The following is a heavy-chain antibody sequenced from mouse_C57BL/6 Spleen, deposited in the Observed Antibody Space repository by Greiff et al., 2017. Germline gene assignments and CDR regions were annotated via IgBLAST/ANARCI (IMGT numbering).Heavy chain of an antibody. D-gene: IGHD1-1*01. J-gene: IGHJ1*03. CDR2: ISPYNGDT. Sequence: VQLKESGPELVKPGDSVKISCKASGYSFTGYFMTWVMQSHGKSLEWIGRISPYNGDTFYNQKFKGKATLTVDKSSSTAHMELRSLTSEDSAVYYCARGTTGYFDVWGTGTTVTVSS. CDR1: GYSFTGYF. V-gene: IGHV1-20*01. CDR3: ARGTTGYFDV.